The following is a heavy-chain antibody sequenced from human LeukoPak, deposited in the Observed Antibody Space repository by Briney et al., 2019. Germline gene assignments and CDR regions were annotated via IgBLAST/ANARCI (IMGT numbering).Heavy chain of an antibody. V-gene: IGHV3-48*03. J-gene: IGHJ4*02. D-gene: IGHD4-17*01. CDR3: ARTLTTTYS. CDR2: ISNSGGDI. CDR1: GFTFSSHE. Sequence: GGSLRLSCAASGFTFSSHEMNGVRQAPRKGLEWLSYISNSGGDINYADSVKGRFTISRDNAKNSLYLQMNSLRVEDTAVYYCARTLTTTYSWGQGTLVTVSS.